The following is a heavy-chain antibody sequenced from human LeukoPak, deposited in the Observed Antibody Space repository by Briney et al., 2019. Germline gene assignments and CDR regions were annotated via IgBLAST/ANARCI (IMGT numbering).Heavy chain of an antibody. D-gene: IGHD2-2*01. CDR3: ARDGCSGASCYGNWFDP. J-gene: IGHJ5*02. CDR2: THSSGIS. Sequence: SGTLSLTCSVSGGSISSGTYFWSWIRQRPGKGLEWIGYTHSSGISYSNPSLKSRVTISADTSKNQLSLKLSSVTAADTAVYYCARDGCSGASCYGNWFDPWGQGTLVTVSS. V-gene: IGHV4-31*03. CDR1: GGSISSGTYF.